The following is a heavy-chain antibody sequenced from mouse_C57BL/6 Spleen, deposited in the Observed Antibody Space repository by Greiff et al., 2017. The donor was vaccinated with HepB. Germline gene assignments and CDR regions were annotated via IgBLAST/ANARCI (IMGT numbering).Heavy chain of an antibody. D-gene: IGHD1-1*01. Sequence: VQLQQSGPELVKPGASVKISCKASGYTFTDYYMNWVKQSHGKSLEWIGDINPNNGGTSYNQKFKGKATLTVDKSYSTAYMERRSLTSENSAVYYCARATGVARFDYWGQGTTLTVSS. J-gene: IGHJ2*01. CDR2: INPNNGGT. CDR3: ARATGVARFDY. CDR1: GYTFTDYY. V-gene: IGHV1-26*01.